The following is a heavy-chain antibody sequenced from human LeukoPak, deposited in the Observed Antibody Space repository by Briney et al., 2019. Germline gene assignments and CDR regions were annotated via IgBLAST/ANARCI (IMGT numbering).Heavy chain of an antibody. CDR3: ARHLTVATISYFDY. D-gene: IGHD5-12*01. CDR1: GGSISSSSYY. Sequence: SETLSLTCTFTGGSISSSSYYWGWLRQPPEKGLAWIGNIYYSGSTYYNPSLKSRVTISVDTSKNQFSLKLSSVTAADTAVYYCARHLTVATISYFDYWGQGALVTVSS. CDR2: IYYSGST. V-gene: IGHV4-39*01. J-gene: IGHJ4*02.